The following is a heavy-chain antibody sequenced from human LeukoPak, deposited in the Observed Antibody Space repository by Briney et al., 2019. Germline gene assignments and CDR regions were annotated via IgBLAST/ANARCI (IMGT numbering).Heavy chain of an antibody. CDR3: AKDQILSAVAGTSFDY. J-gene: IGHJ4*02. D-gene: IGHD6-19*01. V-gene: IGHV3-23*01. Sequence: GGSLRLSCAASGFTFSSYAMSWVRQAPGKGLEWVSAISGGGGSTYYADSVKGRFTISRDNSKNTLYLQMNSLRAEDTAVYYCAKDQILSAVAGTSFDYWGQGTLVTVSS. CDR2: ISGGGGST. CDR1: GFTFSSYA.